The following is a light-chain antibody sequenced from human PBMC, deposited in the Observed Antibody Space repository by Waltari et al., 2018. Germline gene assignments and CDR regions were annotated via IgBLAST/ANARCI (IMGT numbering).Light chain of an antibody. V-gene: IGKV1-5*03. CDR2: KAF. J-gene: IGKJ4*01. CDR3: QQYSTFPLS. CDR1: QSISIW. Sequence: IQITQSPPTLSASVGDRVTIPCRASQSISIWLAWFQPIPGKAPNLLIYKAFSLDTGVPSRFSGSASGTEFTLTISSLQPDDFGTYYCQQYSTFPLSFGGGTTVDIK.